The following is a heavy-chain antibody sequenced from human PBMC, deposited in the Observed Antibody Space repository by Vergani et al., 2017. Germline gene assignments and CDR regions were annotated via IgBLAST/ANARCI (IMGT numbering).Heavy chain of an antibody. CDR1: GFTLSNYD. V-gene: IGHV3-30*02. CDR3: AKHFRGWGNDY. D-gene: IGHD3-16*01. Sequence: QVQLVESGGGVVQRGGSLRLSCATSGFTLSNYDMQWIRQGPGKGLEFVAFIQFDGSNQYYADSVKGRFTLSRDLSKNTLYLQMNSLRTDDTATYYCAKHFRGWGNDYWGQGTQVIVSS. CDR2: IQFDGSNQ. J-gene: IGHJ4*02.